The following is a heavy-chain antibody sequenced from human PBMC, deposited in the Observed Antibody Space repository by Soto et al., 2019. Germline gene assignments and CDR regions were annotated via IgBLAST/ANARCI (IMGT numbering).Heavy chain of an antibody. D-gene: IGHD3-16*01. CDR2: IHGTRSII. J-gene: IGHJ4*02. CDR1: GYTFSSHA. V-gene: IGHV3-48*02. Sequence: EVQLVESGGGLVQPGGSLKLSCAVSGYTFSSHAMNWVRQAPGKGLEWVAYIHGTRSIIYYADSVKGRFTISRDNAKNSLYLQMDSLRDEDTALYYCARDARNADYDYWGQGTLVTVSS. CDR3: ARDARNADYDY.